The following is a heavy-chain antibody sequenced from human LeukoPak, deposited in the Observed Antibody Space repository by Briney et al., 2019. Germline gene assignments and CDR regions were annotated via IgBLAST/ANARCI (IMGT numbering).Heavy chain of an antibody. J-gene: IGHJ4*02. CDR3: TTSGWVTATHSSRLFADY. V-gene: IGHV3-15*01. CDR1: GFTFSNAW. Sequence: PGGSLRLSCAASGFTFSNAWMSWVRQAPGKGLEWVGRIKSKTDGGTTDYAAPVKGRFTISRDDSKNTLYLQMNSLKTEDTAVYYCTTSGWVTATHSSRLFADYWGQGTLVTVSS. CDR2: IKSKTDGGTT. D-gene: IGHD2-21*02.